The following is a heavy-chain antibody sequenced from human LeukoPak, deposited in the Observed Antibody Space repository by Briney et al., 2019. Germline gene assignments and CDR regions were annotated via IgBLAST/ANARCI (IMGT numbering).Heavy chain of an antibody. J-gene: IGHJ3*02. CDR3: ALVGAADQAFDI. V-gene: IGHV1-2*06. Sequence: ASVKVSCKASGYTFTGYYMHWVRQAPGQGLEWMGRINPNSGGTNYAQTFQGRVTMTRDTSISTAYMELSRLRSDDTAVYYCALVGAADQAFDIWGQGTMVTVSS. CDR2: INPNSGGT. CDR1: GYTFTGYY. D-gene: IGHD2-15*01.